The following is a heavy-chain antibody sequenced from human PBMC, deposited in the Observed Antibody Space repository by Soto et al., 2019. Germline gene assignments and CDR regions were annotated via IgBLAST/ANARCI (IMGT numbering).Heavy chain of an antibody. CDR1: GGTFSSYA. CDR2: IIPIFGTA. V-gene: IGHV1-69*01. Sequence: QVQLVQSGAEVKKPGSSVKVSCKASGGTFSSYAISWVRQAPGQGLEWMGGIIPIFGTANYAQKFQGRVTITADESTGTAYMELSSLRSEDTAVYYCARDAISDYYDSSGYYQLDYWGQGTLVTVSS. CDR3: ARDAISDYYDSSGYYQLDY. D-gene: IGHD3-22*01. J-gene: IGHJ4*02.